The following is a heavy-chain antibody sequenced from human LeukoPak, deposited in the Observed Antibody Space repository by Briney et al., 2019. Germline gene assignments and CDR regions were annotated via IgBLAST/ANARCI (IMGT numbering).Heavy chain of an antibody. V-gene: IGHV3-48*01. J-gene: IGHJ6*03. D-gene: IGHD4-17*01. CDR2: ISSSSSTI. CDR1: GFTFSSYS. Sequence: GGSLRLSCAASGFTFSSYSMNWVRQAPGKGLEWVSYISSSSSTIYYADSVKGRFTISRDNAKNSLYLQMNSLRAEDTAVYYCASKPDYGDYEGPYYYYYYMDVWGKGTTVTVSS. CDR3: ASKPDYGDYEGPYYYYYYMDV.